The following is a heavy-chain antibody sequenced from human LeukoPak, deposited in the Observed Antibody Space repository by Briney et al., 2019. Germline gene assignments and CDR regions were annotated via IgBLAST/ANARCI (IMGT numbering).Heavy chain of an antibody. Sequence: SVKVSCTASGYTFTGYYMHWVRQAPGQGLEWMGGIIPIFGTANYAQKFQGRVTITADESTSTAYMELSSLRSEDTAVYYCAVWDSYGSGRWFDPWGQGTLVTVSS. J-gene: IGHJ5*02. D-gene: IGHD3-10*01. CDR1: GYTFTGYY. CDR2: IIPIFGTA. CDR3: AVWDSYGSGRWFDP. V-gene: IGHV1-69*13.